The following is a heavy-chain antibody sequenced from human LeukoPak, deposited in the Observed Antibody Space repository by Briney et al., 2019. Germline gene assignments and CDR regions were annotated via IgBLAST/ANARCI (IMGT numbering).Heavy chain of an antibody. Sequence: PGGSLRLSCAASGFTFSSYSMNWVRQAPGKGLEWVSAISGSGGSTYYADSVKGRFTISRDNSKNTLYLQMNSLRAEDTAVYYCAKSPSIAARPFDYWGQGTLVTVSS. CDR1: GFTFSSYS. D-gene: IGHD6-6*01. J-gene: IGHJ4*02. CDR2: ISGSGGST. V-gene: IGHV3-23*01. CDR3: AKSPSIAARPFDY.